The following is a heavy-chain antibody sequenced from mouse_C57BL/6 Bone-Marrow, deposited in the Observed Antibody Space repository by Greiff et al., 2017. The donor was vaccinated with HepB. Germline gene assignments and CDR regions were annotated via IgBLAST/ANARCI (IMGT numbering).Heavy chain of an antibody. J-gene: IGHJ1*03. CDR1: GFSFNTYA. V-gene: IGHV10-1*01. CDR3: VRQNDYDVRYFDV. Sequence: EVKLVESGGGLVQPQGSLKLSCAASGFSFNTYAMNWVRQAPGKGLEWVARIRSKSNNYATYYADSVKDRFTISRDDSESMLYLQMNNLKTEDTAMYYCVRQNDYDVRYFDVWGTGTTVTVSS. CDR2: IRSKSNNYAT. D-gene: IGHD2-4*01.